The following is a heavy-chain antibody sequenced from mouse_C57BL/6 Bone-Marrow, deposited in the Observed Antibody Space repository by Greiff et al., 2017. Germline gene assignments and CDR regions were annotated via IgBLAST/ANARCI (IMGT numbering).Heavy chain of an antibody. Sequence: VQLQQSGAELAKPGASVKLSCKASGYTFTSYWMHWVKQRPGQGLEWIGYINPSSGYTKYNQKVKDKATLTADKASSTAYMQLSSLTYEDSAVYYCVGLWPFAYWGQGTLVTVSA. CDR3: VGLWPFAY. D-gene: IGHD1-1*02. CDR1: GYTFTSYW. CDR2: INPSSGYT. V-gene: IGHV1-7*01. J-gene: IGHJ3*01.